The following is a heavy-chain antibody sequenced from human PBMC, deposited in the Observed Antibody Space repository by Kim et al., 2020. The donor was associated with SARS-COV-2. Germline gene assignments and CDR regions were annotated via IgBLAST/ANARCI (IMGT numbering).Heavy chain of an antibody. CDR1: GFTFSSYG. D-gene: IGHD3-10*01. J-gene: IGHJ4*02. V-gene: IGHV3-33*01. CDR3: AREGSSGSYYFDY. Sequence: GGSLRLSCAAPGFTFSSYGMHWVRQAPGKGLEWVAVIWYDGSNKYYADSVKGRFTISRDNSKNTLYLQMNSLRGEDTAVYYCAREGSSGSYYFDYWGQGTLVTVSS. CDR2: IWYDGSNK.